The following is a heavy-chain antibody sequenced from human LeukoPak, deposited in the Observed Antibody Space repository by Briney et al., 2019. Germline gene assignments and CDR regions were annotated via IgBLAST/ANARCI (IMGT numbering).Heavy chain of an antibody. V-gene: IGHV3-33*01. J-gene: IGHJ3*02. D-gene: IGHD2-15*01. CDR3: ARVRGSSDAFDI. CDR1: GFTFSSYG. CDR2: IWYDGSNK. Sequence: GGSLRLSCAASGFTFSSYGMHWVRQAPGKGLEWVAVIWYDGSNKYYADSVKGRFTISRDNSKNTLYLQMNSLRAGDTAVYYCARVRGSSDAFDIWGQGTMVTVSS.